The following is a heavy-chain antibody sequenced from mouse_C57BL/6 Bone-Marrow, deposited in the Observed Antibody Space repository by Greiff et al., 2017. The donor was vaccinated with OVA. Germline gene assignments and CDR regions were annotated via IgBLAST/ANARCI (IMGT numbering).Heavy chain of an antibody. CDR3: ARKGGYYGWYFDV. J-gene: IGHJ1*03. CDR2: IWSGGST. Sequence: VKLMESGPGLVQPSQSLSITCTVSGFSLTSYGVHWVRQSPGKGLEWLGVIWSGGSTDYNAAFISRLSISKDNSKSQVFFKMNSLQADATAIYYCARKGGYYGWYFDVWGTGTTVTVSS. D-gene: IGHD2-3*01. V-gene: IGHV2-2*01. CDR1: GFSLTSYG.